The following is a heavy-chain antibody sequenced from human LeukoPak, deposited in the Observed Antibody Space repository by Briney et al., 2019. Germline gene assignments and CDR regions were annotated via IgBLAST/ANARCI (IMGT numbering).Heavy chain of an antibody. Sequence: SQTLSLTCTVSGGSISSGSYYWSWIRQPAGKGLEWIGRIYTSGSTNYNPSLKSRVTISVDTSKNQFSLKLSSVTAADTAVYYCARALSIASFDYWGQGTLVTVSS. D-gene: IGHD6-6*01. CDR3: ARALSIASFDY. J-gene: IGHJ4*02. CDR1: GGSISSGSYY. V-gene: IGHV4-61*02. CDR2: IYTSGST.